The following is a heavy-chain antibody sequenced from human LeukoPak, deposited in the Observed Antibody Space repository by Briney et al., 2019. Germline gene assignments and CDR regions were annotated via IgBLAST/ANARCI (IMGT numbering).Heavy chain of an antibody. CDR3: ARDRCSSTSCYQSGRYGMDV. Sequence: PGRSLRLSCAASGFTFSSYGMHWVRQAPGKGLEWVAVIWYDGSNKYYADSVKGRFTISRDNSKNTLYLQMNSLRAEDTAVYYCARDRCSSTSCYQSGRYGMDVWGQGTTVTVSS. J-gene: IGHJ6*02. CDR1: GFTFSSYG. V-gene: IGHV3-33*08. CDR2: IWYDGSNK. D-gene: IGHD2-2*01.